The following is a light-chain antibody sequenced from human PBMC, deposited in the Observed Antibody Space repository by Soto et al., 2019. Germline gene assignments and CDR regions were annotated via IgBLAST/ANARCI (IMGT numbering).Light chain of an antibody. CDR2: SNV. V-gene: IGLV1-44*01. CDR1: TSNIRRHT. CDR3: AAWDDNLNGVV. J-gene: IGLJ7*01. Sequence: QSVLTQPPSASGTPGQRVMMSCSGSTSNIRRHTVNWYQQLPGAAPKLLIYSNVQRPSEVPDRFSGSKSGTSASLAISGLQSEDEGDYYCAAWDDNLNGVVFGGGTQLTVL.